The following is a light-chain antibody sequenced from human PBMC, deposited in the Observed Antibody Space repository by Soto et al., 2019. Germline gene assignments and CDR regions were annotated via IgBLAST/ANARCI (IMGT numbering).Light chain of an antibody. CDR2: AAS. CDR3: EQSCTTPGT. J-gene: IGKJ1*01. V-gene: IGKV1-39*01. CDR1: ATINIY. Sequence: DIRMTQSPSSLSASVGDRVTITCRASATINIYVNWYQQSPGKAPKLLIFAASSLQSGVQSRFSGRGSVTDFALTITYLQPEDFATDYCEQSCTTPGTFGQGTKV.